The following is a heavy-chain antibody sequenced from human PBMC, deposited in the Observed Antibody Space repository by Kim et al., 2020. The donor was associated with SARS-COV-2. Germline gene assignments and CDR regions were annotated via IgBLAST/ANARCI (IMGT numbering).Heavy chain of an antibody. D-gene: IGHD6-13*01. CDR3: ASLTGYSSSWYSPYYYYDMDV. Sequence: SETLSHTCTVSGGSISSYYWSWIRQPPGKGLEWIGYIYYSGSTNYSPSLKSRVTISVDTSKNQFSLKLSSVTAADTAVYYCASLTGYSSSWYSPYYYYDMDVWGQGTTVTVSS. CDR2: IYYSGST. J-gene: IGHJ6*02. V-gene: IGHV4-59*08. CDR1: GGSISSYY.